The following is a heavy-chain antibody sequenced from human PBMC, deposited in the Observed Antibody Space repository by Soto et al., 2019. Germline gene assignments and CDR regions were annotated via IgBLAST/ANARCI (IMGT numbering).Heavy chain of an antibody. Sequence: SETLSLTCTVSNGSFTSNNWWTWVRQPPGQGLEWIGEIYRTGSTNYNPSLKSRVTISLDKSENQFSLKVTSLTAADTAVYYCASRDPGTSVDYWGQGTLVTVSS. D-gene: IGHD1-7*01. CDR3: ASRDPGTSVDY. V-gene: IGHV4-4*02. CDR1: NGSFTSNNW. CDR2: IYRTGST. J-gene: IGHJ4*02.